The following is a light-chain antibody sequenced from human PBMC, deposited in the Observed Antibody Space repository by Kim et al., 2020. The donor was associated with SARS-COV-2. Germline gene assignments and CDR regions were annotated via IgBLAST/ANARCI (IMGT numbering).Light chain of an antibody. CDR1: QSISNY. Sequence: DIQMTQSPSSLSASVGDRVTITCRASQSISNYLNWYQQKPGKAPKLLIYAASSLQSGVPSRFSGSGSGTDFTLTISSLHPEDFATYSCQQSYSTPYTFGQGTKLEI. J-gene: IGKJ2*01. CDR2: AAS. CDR3: QQSYSTPYT. V-gene: IGKV1-39*01.